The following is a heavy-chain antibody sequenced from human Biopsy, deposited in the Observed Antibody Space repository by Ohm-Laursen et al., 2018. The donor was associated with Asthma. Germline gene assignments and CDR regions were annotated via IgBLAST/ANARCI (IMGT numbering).Heavy chain of an antibody. CDR1: GYTFNSAG. J-gene: IGHJ6*02. Sequence: ATVKISCKTSGYTFNSAGITWVRQAPGQGLEWMGWISVYNGNTKVAQKLQDRVTMITDTPTSTAYMELRSLRSDDTAMYFCARAVDYSHYYGIDVWGQGTTVTVS. V-gene: IGHV1-18*01. D-gene: IGHD3-10*01. CDR3: ARAVDYSHYYGIDV. CDR2: ISVYNGNT.